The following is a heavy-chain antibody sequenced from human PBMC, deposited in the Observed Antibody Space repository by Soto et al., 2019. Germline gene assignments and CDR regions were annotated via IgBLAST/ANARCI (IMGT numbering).Heavy chain of an antibody. CDR1: GFTFSSYA. CDR2: ISGSGST. Sequence: EVQLLESGGGLVQPGGSLRLSCAASGFTFSSYAMSWVRQAPGKGLEWVSAISGSGSTYYADSVKGRFTISRDNSKNTLYLQMNSLRAEDTAVYYCARVGLSAADFDYWGQGAPVTVSS. V-gene: IGHV3-23*01. D-gene: IGHD6-25*01. J-gene: IGHJ4*02. CDR3: ARVGLSAADFDY.